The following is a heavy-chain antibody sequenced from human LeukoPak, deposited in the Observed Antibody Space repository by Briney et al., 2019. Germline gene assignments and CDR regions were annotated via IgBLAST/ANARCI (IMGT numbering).Heavy chain of an antibody. CDR3: AKDLRLYYYDTSGYSDY. Sequence: GGSLRLSCAASGFTFSSYGMSWVRQAPGKGLEWVSSISGSGGSTYYADSVKGRSTISRDNSKNTLYLRMNGLRAEDTAVYYCAKDLRLYYYDTSGYSDYWGQGTLVTVSS. D-gene: IGHD3-22*01. J-gene: IGHJ4*02. CDR1: GFTFSSYG. V-gene: IGHV3-23*01. CDR2: ISGSGGST.